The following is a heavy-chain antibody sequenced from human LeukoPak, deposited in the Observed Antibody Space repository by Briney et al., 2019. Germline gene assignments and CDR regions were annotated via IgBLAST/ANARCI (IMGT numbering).Heavy chain of an antibody. V-gene: IGHV4-61*02. CDR2: IYTSGST. CDR1: GGSISSNSYY. CDR3: ARSWAGFDY. J-gene: IGHJ4*02. Sequence: SPTLSLTCTVSGGSISSNSYYWSWIRQPAGKGLEWIGRIYTSGSTNYNPSLKSRVSVSVDTSKSQFSLNLSSVTAADTAVYYCARSWAGFDYWGQGTLVTVSS. D-gene: IGHD6-13*01.